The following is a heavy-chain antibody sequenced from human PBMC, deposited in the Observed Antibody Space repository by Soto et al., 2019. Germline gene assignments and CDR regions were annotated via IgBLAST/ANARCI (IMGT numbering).Heavy chain of an antibody. D-gene: IGHD1-7*01. J-gene: IGHJ4*02. CDR2: IGGSGGGT. CDR3: AKGTANWNFGYFDY. CDR1: GFTFSSYA. V-gene: IGHV3-23*01. Sequence: ILSCAASGFTFSSYAMTWVRQAPGKGLGWVSVIGGSGGGTYYADSVKGRFTISRDNSKNTLYLQMNSLRAEDTAVYYCAKGTANWNFGYFDYWGQGTLVTVSS.